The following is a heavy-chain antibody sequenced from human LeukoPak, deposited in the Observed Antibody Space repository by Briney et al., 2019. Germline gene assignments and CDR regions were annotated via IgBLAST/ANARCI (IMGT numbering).Heavy chain of an antibody. CDR2: IVVGSGNT. J-gene: IGHJ4*02. D-gene: IGHD3-22*01. V-gene: IGHV1-58*01. Sequence: SVKVSCKASGFTFTSSAVQGVRQARGQRLEWIGWIVVGSGNTNYAQKFQERVTITRDMSTSTAYMELSSLRSEDTAVYYCAASPDYYDSSGYSYYFDYWGQGTPVTVSS. CDR1: GFTFTSSA. CDR3: AASPDYYDSSGYSYYFDY.